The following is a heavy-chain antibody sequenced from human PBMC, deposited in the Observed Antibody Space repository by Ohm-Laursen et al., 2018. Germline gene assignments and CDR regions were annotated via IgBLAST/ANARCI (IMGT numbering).Heavy chain of an antibody. CDR1: GYSISSSYY. CDR3: ARYYYGSGSYYRDYYYGMDV. J-gene: IGHJ6*02. D-gene: IGHD3-10*01. Sequence: SQTLSLTCAVSGYSISSSYYWSWIRQPPGKGLEWIGCIYYSGSTNYNPSLKSRVTISVDTSKNQFSLKLSSVTAADTAVYYCARYYYGSGSYYRDYYYGMDVWGQGTTVTVSS. V-gene: IGHV4-61*01. CDR2: IYYSGST.